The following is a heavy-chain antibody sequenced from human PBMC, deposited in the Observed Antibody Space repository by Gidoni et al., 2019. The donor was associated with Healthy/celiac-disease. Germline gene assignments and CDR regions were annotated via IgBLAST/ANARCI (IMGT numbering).Heavy chain of an antibody. Sequence: QVQLQESGPGLVKSSQTLSLICTVSGGSISSGSYYWSWIRQPAGKGLEWIGRSYNSGGDNYNPSLKSRITISLDTSKNQFSLKLSSMTAADTAVYYCARDIGPYYFDFWGQGTLVTVSS. CDR1: GGSISSGSYY. CDR3: ARDIGPYYFDF. V-gene: IGHV4-61*02. D-gene: IGHD2-15*01. CDR2: SYNSGGD. J-gene: IGHJ4*02.